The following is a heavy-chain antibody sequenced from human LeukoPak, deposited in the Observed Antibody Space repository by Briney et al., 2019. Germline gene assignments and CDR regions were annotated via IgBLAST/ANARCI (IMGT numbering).Heavy chain of an antibody. D-gene: IGHD3-3*01. J-gene: IGHJ4*02. CDR2: IYTSGST. Sequence: SETLSLTCTVSGGPISSGSYYWSWIRQPAGKGLEWLGRIYTSGSTNYNPSPKGRVTISVDTSKNQFSLKLSSVTAADTAVYYCARRGYDFWSGYKNLYFDYWGQGTLVTVSS. CDR3: ARRGYDFWSGYKNLYFDY. V-gene: IGHV4-61*02. CDR1: GGPISSGSYY.